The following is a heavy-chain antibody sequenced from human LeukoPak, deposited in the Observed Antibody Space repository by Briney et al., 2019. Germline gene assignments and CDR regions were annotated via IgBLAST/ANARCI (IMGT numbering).Heavy chain of an antibody. Sequence: GGSLRLSCAASGFTFSSYSMNWVRQAPGKGLEWVSSISSSSSYIYYVDSVKGRFTISRDNAKNSLYLQMNSLRAEDTAVYYCARDWPTIAAAGTIPEYFQHWGQGTLVTVSS. V-gene: IGHV3-21*01. CDR3: ARDWPTIAAAGTIPEYFQH. CDR1: GFTFSSYS. CDR2: ISSSSSYI. D-gene: IGHD6-13*01. J-gene: IGHJ1*01.